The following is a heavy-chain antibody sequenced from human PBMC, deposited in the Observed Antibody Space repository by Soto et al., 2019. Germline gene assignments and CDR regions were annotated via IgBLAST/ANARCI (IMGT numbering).Heavy chain of an antibody. CDR2: ISAYNGNT. Sequence: GASVKVSCKASGYTFTSYGISWVRQAPGQGLEWMGWISAYNGNTNYAQKLQGRVTMTTDTSTSTAYMELRSLRSEDTAVYYCARGGVVQLWTYNWFDPWGQGTLVTVSS. CDR3: ARGGVVQLWTYNWFDP. V-gene: IGHV1-18*01. J-gene: IGHJ5*02. CDR1: GYTFTSYG. D-gene: IGHD5-18*01.